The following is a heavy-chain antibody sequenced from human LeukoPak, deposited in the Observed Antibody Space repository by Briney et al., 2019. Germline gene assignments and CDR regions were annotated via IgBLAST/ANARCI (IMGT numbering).Heavy chain of an antibody. CDR3: ARHLKRKDYGDYGPCFDS. CDR1: GGSISSYY. D-gene: IGHD4-17*01. V-gene: IGHV4-59*08. CDR2: IYDSGST. J-gene: IGHJ4*02. Sequence: NPSETLTLTCTVSGGSISSYYWSWIRQPPGKGLEWIGYIYDSGSTKYKSSLRGRVTISLDTSNNQFSLKLSSVTAADTAVYYCARHLKRKDYGDYGPCFDSSGQGTLVTVSS.